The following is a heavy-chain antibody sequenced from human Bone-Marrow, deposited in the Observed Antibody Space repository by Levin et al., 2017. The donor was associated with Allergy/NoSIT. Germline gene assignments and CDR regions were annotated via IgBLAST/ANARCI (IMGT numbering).Heavy chain of an antibody. J-gene: IGHJ6*02. Sequence: GGSLRLSCAASGFTFTSYAMNWVRQAPGKGLEWVAIVSYDGSIKDYADSVKGRFTISRDNSKNTVHLQMNSVRAEDTAVYHCSRDEGDYSYGYKAYYHGMDVWGLGTTVTVSS. CDR2: VSYDGSIK. V-gene: IGHV3-30*04. CDR1: GFTFTSYA. CDR3: SRDEGDYSYGYKAYYHGMDV. D-gene: IGHD5-18*01.